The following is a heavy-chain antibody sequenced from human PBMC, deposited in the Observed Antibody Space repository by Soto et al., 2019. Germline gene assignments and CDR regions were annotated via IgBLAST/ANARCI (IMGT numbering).Heavy chain of an antibody. V-gene: IGHV1-3*05. CDR1: GYPFSNYA. D-gene: IGHD2-2*01. CDR2: INAGNGNS. CDR3: ATSTYCSSSTCYQWYGMDV. J-gene: IGHJ6*02. Sequence: QVQLVQYGAEEKKPGASVKVSCKASGYPFSNYAMHWVRQAPGQVLEWMGWINAGNGNSKYSQKFQGRVTITRDTSANTAYMELDSLRSEDTAVYYCATSTYCSSSTCYQWYGMDVWGQGTTVTVSS.